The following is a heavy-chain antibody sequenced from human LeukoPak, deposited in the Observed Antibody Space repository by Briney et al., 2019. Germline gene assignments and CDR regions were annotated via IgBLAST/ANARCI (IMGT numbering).Heavy chain of an antibody. Sequence: ASVKVSCKTSGYTFTDYYIHWVRQAPGQGLEWMGWVNPKSGATYYAQNFRGRVIITRDASMSTAYMELSRLKTDDTAMYYCARLTDFWGPGTLVTV. D-gene: IGHD3-9*01. J-gene: IGHJ4*01. CDR1: GYTFTDYY. V-gene: IGHV1-2*02. CDR2: VNPKSGAT. CDR3: ARLTDF.